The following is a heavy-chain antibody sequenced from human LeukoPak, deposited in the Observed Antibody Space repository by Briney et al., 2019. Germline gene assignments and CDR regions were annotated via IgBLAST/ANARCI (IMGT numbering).Heavy chain of an antibody. D-gene: IGHD5-12*01. CDR2: MNPNSGNT. J-gene: IGHJ4*02. Sequence: ASVKVSCKASVYTFTSYDINWVRQATGQGLEWMGWMNPNSGNTGYAQKFQGRVTMTRNTSISTAYMELSSLRSEDTAVYYCARRAPKWLRLLIRSGQYYFDYWGQGTLVTVSS. CDR3: ARRAPKWLRLLIRSGQYYFDY. V-gene: IGHV1-8*01. CDR1: VYTFTSYD.